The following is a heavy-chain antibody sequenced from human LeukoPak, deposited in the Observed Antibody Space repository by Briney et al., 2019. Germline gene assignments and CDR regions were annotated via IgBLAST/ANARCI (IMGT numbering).Heavy chain of an antibody. CDR3: ARSSTTSAYYYYYYYMEV. V-gene: IGHV4-4*07. CDR1: GGSIRSYY. CDR2: IYTSGST. J-gene: IGHJ6*03. D-gene: IGHD1-1*01. Sequence: SETLPLTCTVSGGSIRSYYWSWIRQPAGKGLDGIGRIYTSGSTNYNPSLKSRVTMSVDTPKNQFSLKLSYVTAADTAVYYCARSSTTSAYYYYYYYMEVWGQGTTVTVSS.